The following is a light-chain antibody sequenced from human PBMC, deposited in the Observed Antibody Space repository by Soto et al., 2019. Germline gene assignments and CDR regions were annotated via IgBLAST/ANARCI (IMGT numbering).Light chain of an antibody. Sequence: DIQLTQSPSSLSASVGDRVPILSRASKAIGNYLAWYQQKPGKVPKLLFYAASTLQSGFPSRFSGSGSGTDFTLTISSLQPEDVATYYCQKYNSAPWTFGQGTKVEIK. CDR1: KAIGNY. V-gene: IGKV1-27*01. CDR3: QKYNSAPWT. CDR2: AAS. J-gene: IGKJ1*01.